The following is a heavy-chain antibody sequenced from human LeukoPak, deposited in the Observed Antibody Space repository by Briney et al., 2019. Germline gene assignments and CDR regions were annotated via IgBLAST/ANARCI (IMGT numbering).Heavy chain of an antibody. V-gene: IGHV3-43*02. CDR1: GFTFDNYA. CDR2: ISGGGSST. J-gene: IGHJ5*02. Sequence: GGSLRLSCAASGFTFDNYAMHWVRQAPGKGLEWVSLISGGGSSTSYADSVKGRFTISRDNNKGSLYLQMNSLTTEDTALYYCAKVLGSSSWYSLGSWGQGTLVTVSS. CDR3: AKVLGSSSWYSLGS. D-gene: IGHD6-13*01.